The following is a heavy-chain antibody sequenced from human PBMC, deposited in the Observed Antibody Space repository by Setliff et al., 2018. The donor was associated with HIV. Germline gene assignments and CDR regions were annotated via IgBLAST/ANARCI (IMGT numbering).Heavy chain of an antibody. V-gene: IGHV3-20*04. J-gene: IGHJ5*02. CDR3: TRDYRTSNWFDP. D-gene: IGHD3-16*02. Sequence: VGSLRLSCAASGFTFDDYGMNWVRQVPGKGLEWVSGIDWNGDIRGYADSVKGRFTISRDTAKTSLYLEMNSLRAEDTALYYCTRDYRTSNWFDPWGHGTLVTVSS. CDR2: IDWNGDIR. CDR1: GFTFDDYG.